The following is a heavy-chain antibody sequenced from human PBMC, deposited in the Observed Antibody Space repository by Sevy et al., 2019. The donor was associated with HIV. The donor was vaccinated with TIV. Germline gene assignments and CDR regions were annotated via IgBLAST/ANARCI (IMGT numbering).Heavy chain of an antibody. Sequence: GGSLRLSCETSGFIFTDYWMSWVRQIPGKGLEWVATIKQDQSEKYYVDSVKGRLAISRDSAKKSVSLQMNGLRAEDTALYFCAREVGGFNWRPYYFDSWGQGTLVTVSS. CDR1: GFIFTDYW. CDR2: IKQDQSEK. V-gene: IGHV3-7*01. D-gene: IGHD3-3*01. J-gene: IGHJ4*02. CDR3: AREVGGFNWRPYYFDS.